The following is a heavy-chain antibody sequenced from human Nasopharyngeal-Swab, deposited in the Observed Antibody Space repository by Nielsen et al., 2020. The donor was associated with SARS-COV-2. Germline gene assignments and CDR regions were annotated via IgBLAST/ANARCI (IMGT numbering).Heavy chain of an antibody. V-gene: IGHV2-5*02. J-gene: IGHJ5*02. D-gene: IGHD1-26*01. CDR2: IYWDDDK. CDR3: AHRLVGATNNWFDP. CDR1: GFSLSTSGVG. Sequence: SGPTLVKPTQTLTLTCTFSGFSLSTSGVGVGWIRQPPGKALEWLALIYWDDDKRYSPSLKSRLTITKDTSKNQVVLTMTNMDPVDTATYYCAHRLVGATNNWFDPWGRGTLVTVSS.